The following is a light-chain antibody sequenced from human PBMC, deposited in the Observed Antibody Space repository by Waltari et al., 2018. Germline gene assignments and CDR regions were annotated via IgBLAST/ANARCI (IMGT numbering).Light chain of an antibody. CDR1: SSYVGGYSL. V-gene: IGLV2-23*02. CDR2: AVT. CDR3: CSYAGSTTSSVV. Sequence: QSALTQPASVSGSPGQSLTISCPGSSSYVGGYSLVSWYQPHPGKAPKLMIYAVTKRPSGVSHRFSGSKSGNTASLTISGLQTEDKADYYCCSYAGSTTSSVVFGTGTKVIVL. J-gene: IGLJ1*01.